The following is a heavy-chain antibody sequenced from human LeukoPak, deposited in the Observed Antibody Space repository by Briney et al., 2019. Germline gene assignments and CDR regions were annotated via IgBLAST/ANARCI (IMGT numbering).Heavy chain of an antibody. J-gene: IGHJ6*02. CDR3: ARGCGGDCYTAQMSMDV. Sequence: GESLKISCKGSGYSFTSYWIGWVRQMPGKGLEWMGIIYPGDSDTRYSPSFQGQVTISADKSISTAYLQWSSLKASDTALYYCARGCGGDCYTAQMSMDVWGQGTTVTVSS. CDR2: IYPGDSDT. CDR1: GYSFTSYW. D-gene: IGHD2-21*02. V-gene: IGHV5-51*01.